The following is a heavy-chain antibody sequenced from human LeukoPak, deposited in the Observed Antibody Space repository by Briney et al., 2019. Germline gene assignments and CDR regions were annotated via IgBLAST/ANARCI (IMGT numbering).Heavy chain of an antibody. Sequence: GASVKVSCKASGYTFTSYDINWVRQAPGQGLEWMGWMNPNSGNTGYAQKFQGRVTMTRNTSISTAYMELSSMRSEDTAVYYCARGPGSPYVYYYGMDVWGQGTTVTVSS. D-gene: IGHD1-14*01. J-gene: IGHJ6*02. V-gene: IGHV1-8*01. CDR2: MNPNSGNT. CDR3: ARGPGSPYVYYYGMDV. CDR1: GYTFTSYD.